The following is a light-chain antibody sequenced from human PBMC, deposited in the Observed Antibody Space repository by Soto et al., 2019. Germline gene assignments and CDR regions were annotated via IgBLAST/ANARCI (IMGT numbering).Light chain of an antibody. Sequence: DIQMTQSPSTLSASVGDRVTITCRASQSISSWLAWYQQKPGKAPKLLISDASSLKSGVLSRFSGSGSATEFTLTISSLQPDDFATYYCQQYYGYSRTFGQGTKVEIK. CDR1: QSISSW. CDR3: QQYYGYSRT. CDR2: DAS. J-gene: IGKJ1*01. V-gene: IGKV1-5*01.